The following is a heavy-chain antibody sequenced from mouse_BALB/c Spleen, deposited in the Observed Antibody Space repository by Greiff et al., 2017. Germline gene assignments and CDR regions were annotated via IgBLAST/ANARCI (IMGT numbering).Heavy chain of an antibody. Sequence: EVHLVESGGGLVQPGGSLKLSCAASGFTFSSYGMSWVRQTPDKRLELVATINSNGGSTYYPDSVKGRFTISRDNAKNTLYLQMSSLKSEDTAMYYCARRYYYGSSYFDYWGQGTTLTVSS. CDR1: GFTFSSYG. J-gene: IGHJ2*01. V-gene: IGHV5-6-3*01. D-gene: IGHD1-1*01. CDR3: ARRYYYGSSYFDY. CDR2: INSNGGST.